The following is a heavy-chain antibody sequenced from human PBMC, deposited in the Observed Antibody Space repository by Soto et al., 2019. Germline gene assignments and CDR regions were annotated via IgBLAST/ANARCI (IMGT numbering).Heavy chain of an antibody. Sequence: SETLSLTCTVSGGSISSGDYYWSCMRQPPGKGLEWIGYIYYSGSTYYNPSLKSRVTISVDTSKNQFSLKLSSVTAADTAVYYCARAIIVVVTEPCPGFDYWGQGTLVTVSS. J-gene: IGHJ4*02. CDR1: GGSISSGDYY. D-gene: IGHD2-21*02. CDR3: ARAIIVVVTEPCPGFDY. CDR2: IYYSGST. V-gene: IGHV4-30-4*01.